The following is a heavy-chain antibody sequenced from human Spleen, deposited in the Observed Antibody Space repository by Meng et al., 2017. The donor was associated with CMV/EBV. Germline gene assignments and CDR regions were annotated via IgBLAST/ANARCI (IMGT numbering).Heavy chain of an antibody. D-gene: IGHD1-20*01. V-gene: IGHV3-66*02. CDR1: GFTVSSNY. CDR3: ARARLYNWNLYYLDY. J-gene: IGHJ4*02. Sequence: SGFTVSSNYMSWVRQAPGKGLEWVSVMYSGGRTYYADSVKGRLSISRDDSKNTLYLQMDSLRPEDTAVYYCARARLYNWNLYYLDYWGQGTLVTVSS. CDR2: MYSGGRT.